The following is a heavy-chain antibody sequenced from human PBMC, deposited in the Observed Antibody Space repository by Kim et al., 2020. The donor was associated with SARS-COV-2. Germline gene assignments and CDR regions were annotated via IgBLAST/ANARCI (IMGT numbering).Heavy chain of an antibody. CDR3: ARVYIHDSSSLGLGTFNYGMDV. D-gene: IGHD6-6*01. CDR2: ISSSSSYI. Sequence: GGSLRLSCAASGFTFSSYSMNWVRQAPGKGLEWVSSISSSSSYIYYADSVKGRFTISRDNAKNSLYLQMNSLRAEDTAVYYCARVYIHDSSSLGLGTFNYGMDVWGQGTTVTVSS. J-gene: IGHJ6*02. V-gene: IGHV3-21*01. CDR1: GFTFSSYS.